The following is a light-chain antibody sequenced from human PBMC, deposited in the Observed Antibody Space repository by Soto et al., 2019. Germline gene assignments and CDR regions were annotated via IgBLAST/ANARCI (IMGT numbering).Light chain of an antibody. CDR3: QQTHAVPLT. CDR2: GAS. Sequence: DGQMTKTPSSLSASVGDRVTITCRASQPISNYLNWYQQKAGEAPKVLIFGASSLQTGVPSKFSGSGYGTDFTLIINNLHPDDFATYYCQQTHAVPLTFGQGTRLEIK. V-gene: IGKV1-39*01. CDR1: QPISNY. J-gene: IGKJ5*01.